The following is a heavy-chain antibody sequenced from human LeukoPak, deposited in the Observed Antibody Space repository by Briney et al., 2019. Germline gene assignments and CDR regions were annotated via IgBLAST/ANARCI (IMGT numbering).Heavy chain of an antibody. D-gene: IGHD3-3*01. V-gene: IGHV3-23*01. CDR2: ISNGGGST. CDR3: AKSTGHGFWSDLGAFDI. J-gene: IGHJ3*02. CDR1: GFTFSSHA. Sequence: GGSLRLSYAASGFTFSSHAMSWVRQAPGKGLEWVSGISNGGGSTYYAGSVKGRFTISRDNSKNTLFLQMNSLRADDTAVYYCAKSTGHGFWSDLGAFDIWGQGTMVTVSS.